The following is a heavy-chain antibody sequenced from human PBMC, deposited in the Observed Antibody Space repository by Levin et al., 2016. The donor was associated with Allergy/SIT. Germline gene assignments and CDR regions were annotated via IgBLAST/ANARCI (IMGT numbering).Heavy chain of an antibody. J-gene: IGHJ5*02. V-gene: IGHV5-51*01. CDR3: ARSRIFGVVIPFNWFDP. D-gene: IGHD3-3*01. Sequence: VRQMPGKGLEWMGIIYPGDSDTRYSPSFQGQVTISADKSISTAYLQWSSLKASDTAMYYCARSRIFGVVIPFNWFDPWGQGTLGHRLL. CDR2: IYPGDSDT.